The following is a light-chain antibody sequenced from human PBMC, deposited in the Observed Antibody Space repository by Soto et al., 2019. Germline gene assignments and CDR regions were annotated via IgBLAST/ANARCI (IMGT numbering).Light chain of an antibody. CDR1: SSDVGTYKY. V-gene: IGLV2-14*03. CDR2: DVS. J-gene: IGLJ1*01. Sequence: QPGPAQRGAGSGSPSQSIPISCTETSSDVGTYKYVSWYQQHPGKAPKLMIYDVSNRPSGVSNRFSGSKSGNTASLTISGLQAEDEADYYCNSYTTSSTLVFGTGTKVTVL. CDR3: NSYTTSSTLV.